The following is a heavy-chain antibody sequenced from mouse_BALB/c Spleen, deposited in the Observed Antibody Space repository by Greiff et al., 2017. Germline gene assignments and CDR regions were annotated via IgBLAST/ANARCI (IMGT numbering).Heavy chain of an antibody. CDR3: TRSDYGNNLRAMDD. Sequence: EVKLVESGGGLVQPGGSRKLSCAASGFTFSSFGMHWVRQAPEKELEWVAYISSGSSTNYYADTVKGRFTTSRDNTKNTLFLQMTSLRSEDTAMYYCTRSDYGNNLRAMDDWGQGTTVTVAS. J-gene: IGHJ4*01. V-gene: IGHV5-17*02. D-gene: IGHD2-1*01. CDR1: GFTFSSFG. CDR2: ISSGSSTN.